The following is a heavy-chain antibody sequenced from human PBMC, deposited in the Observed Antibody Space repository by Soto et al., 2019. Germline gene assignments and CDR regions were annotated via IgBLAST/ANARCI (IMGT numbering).Heavy chain of an antibody. CDR3: ARKSTGYSVEVDY. Sequence: PSETLSLTCTVSGGSISSSSFHWGWIRQPPGKGLESIAAIYYSGSTYYNPSLKSRVTIFVDKAKNQFSLRLTSVTAAETAVYYCARKSTGYSVEVDYWGQGTLVTVSS. CDR2: IYYSGST. D-gene: IGHD6-13*01. J-gene: IGHJ4*02. V-gene: IGHV4-39*01. CDR1: GGSISSSSFH.